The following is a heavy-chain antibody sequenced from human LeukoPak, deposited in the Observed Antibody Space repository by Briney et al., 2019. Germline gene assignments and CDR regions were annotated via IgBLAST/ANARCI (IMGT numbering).Heavy chain of an antibody. D-gene: IGHD2-15*01. J-gene: IGHJ5*02. V-gene: IGHV3-21*01. CDR1: GFTFSSYS. Sequence: GGSLRLSCAASGFTFSSYSMNWVREAPGKGLEWGSSISSSSSYIYYADPVKGQFTISRDNAKNSLYLQMNSLRAEDTAVYYCARDLLAGAAKDNWFDPWGQGTLVTVSS. CDR2: ISSSSSYI. CDR3: ARDLLAGAAKDNWFDP.